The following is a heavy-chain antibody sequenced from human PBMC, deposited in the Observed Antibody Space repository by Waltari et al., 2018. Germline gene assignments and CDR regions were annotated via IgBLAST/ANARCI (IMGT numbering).Heavy chain of an antibody. CDR3: ARDSLKAAAGIFDY. CDR2: ISYDGSNK. J-gene: IGHJ4*02. Sequence: QVQLVGSGGGVVQPGRSLRLSCAASGFTFSSYAIHWVRQAPGKGLEWVAVISYDGSNKYYADSVKGRFTISRDNSKNTLYLQMNSLRAEDTAVYYCARDSLKAAAGIFDYWGQGTLVTVSS. D-gene: IGHD6-13*01. CDR1: GFTFSSYA. V-gene: IGHV3-30-3*01.